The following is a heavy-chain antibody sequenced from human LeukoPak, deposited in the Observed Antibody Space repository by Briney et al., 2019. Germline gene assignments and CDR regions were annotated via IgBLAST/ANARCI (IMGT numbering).Heavy chain of an antibody. Sequence: GGSLRLSCAASGFTFSSYWMSWVRQAPGKGLEWVANIKHDGSDKYYVDSVKGRFTISRDNAKNSLYLQMNSLRAEDTALYYCARDFYDFWSGYYNDYWGQGTLVTVSS. CDR2: IKHDGSDK. CDR1: GFTFSSYW. J-gene: IGHJ4*02. D-gene: IGHD3-3*01. V-gene: IGHV3-7*01. CDR3: ARDFYDFWSGYYNDY.